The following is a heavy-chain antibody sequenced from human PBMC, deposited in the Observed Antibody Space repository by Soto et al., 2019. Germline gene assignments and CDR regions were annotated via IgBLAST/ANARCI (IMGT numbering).Heavy chain of an antibody. J-gene: IGHJ4*02. D-gene: IGHD6-13*01. V-gene: IGHV1-69*06. Sequence: SVKVSCKASGGTFSSYAISWVRQAPGQGLEWMGGIIPIFGTANYAQKFQGRVTITADKSTSTAYMELSSLRSEDTAVYYCASIAAAAAFDYWGQGTLVTVSS. CDR1: GGTFSSYA. CDR2: IIPIFGTA. CDR3: ASIAAAAAFDY.